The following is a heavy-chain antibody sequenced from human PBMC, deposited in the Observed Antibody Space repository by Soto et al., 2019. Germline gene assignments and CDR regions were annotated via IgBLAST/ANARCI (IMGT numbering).Heavy chain of an antibody. D-gene: IGHD3-10*01. V-gene: IGHV3-23*01. J-gene: IGHJ5*02. CDR2: ISGSGGST. CDR3: ARTYYYGSGSYHNWFDP. CDR1: GFTFSSYA. Sequence: HPGGSLRLSCAASGFTFSSYAMSWVRQAPGKGLEWVSAISGSGGSTYYADSVKGRFTISRDNSKNTLYLQMNSLRAEDTAVYYCARTYYYGSGSYHNWFDPWGQGTLVTVSS.